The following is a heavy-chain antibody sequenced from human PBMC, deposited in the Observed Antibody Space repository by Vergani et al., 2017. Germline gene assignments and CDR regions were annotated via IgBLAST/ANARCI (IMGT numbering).Heavy chain of an antibody. D-gene: IGHD4-17*01. CDR2: IWYDGSNK. CDR3: ARERGDYGDYGAYYYYGMDV. Sequence: QVQLVESGGGVVQPGRSLRLSCAASGFTFSSYGMHWVRQAPGKGLEWVAVIWYDGSNKYYADSVKGRFTISRDNSKNTLYMQMNSLRAEDTAVYYCARERGDYGDYGAYYYYGMDVWDQGTTVTVSS. CDR1: GFTFSSYG. V-gene: IGHV3-33*01. J-gene: IGHJ6*02.